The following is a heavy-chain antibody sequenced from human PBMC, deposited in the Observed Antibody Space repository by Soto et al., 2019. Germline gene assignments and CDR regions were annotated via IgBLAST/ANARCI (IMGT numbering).Heavy chain of an antibody. CDR2: IYYSGST. J-gene: IGHJ6*03. V-gene: IGHV4-39*01. CDR3: AGGPDWNYPFNYYYYYMAG. D-gene: IGHD1-7*01. Sequence: PSETLSLTCAVSGGSIGSSSYYWGWIRQPPGKGLEWIGSIYYSGSTYYNPSLKSRVTISVDTSKNQFSLKLSSVTAADTAVYYCAGGPDWNYPFNYYYYYMAGWGKGTTVTVSS. CDR1: GGSIGSSSYY.